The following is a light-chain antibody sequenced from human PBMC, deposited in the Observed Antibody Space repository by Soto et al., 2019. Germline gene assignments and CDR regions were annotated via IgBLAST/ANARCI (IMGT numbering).Light chain of an antibody. CDR3: QQYGSSPSLT. J-gene: IGKJ4*01. V-gene: IGKV3-20*01. CDR1: QSVSSSY. CDR2: GAS. Sequence: EIVLTQSPGTLSLSPGERATLSCRASQSVSSSYLAWYQQKHGQAPRLLIYGASSRETGIPHRFSGRGSGTDFSLTLSRLEPEDFAVYYCQQYGSSPSLTFGGGTKVEIK.